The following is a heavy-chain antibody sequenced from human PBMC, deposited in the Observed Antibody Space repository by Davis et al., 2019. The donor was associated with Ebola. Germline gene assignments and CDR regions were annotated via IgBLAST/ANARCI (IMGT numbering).Heavy chain of an antibody. CDR3: AILGYSSGWSRVRPFDY. CDR2: FDPEDGET. D-gene: IGHD6-19*01. Sequence: ASVKVSCKVSGYTLTELSMHWVRQAPGKGLEWMGGFDPEDGETIYAQKFQGRVTMTEDTSTDTAYMELSRLRSDDTAVYYCAILGYSSGWSRVRPFDYWGQGTLVTVSS. J-gene: IGHJ4*02. V-gene: IGHV1-24*01. CDR1: GYTLTELS.